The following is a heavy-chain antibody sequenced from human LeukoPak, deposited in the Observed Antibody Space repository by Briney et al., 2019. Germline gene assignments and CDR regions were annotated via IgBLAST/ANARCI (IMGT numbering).Heavy chain of an antibody. CDR3: ARTNYDILTGYFYYYYYYMDV. CDR1: GYSISSGYY. CDR2: IYHSGST. Sequence: SETLSLTCTVSGYSISSGYYWGWIRQPPGKGLEWIGSIYHSGSTYYNPSLKSRVTISLDTSRNQFSLKLSSVTAADTAVYYCARTNYDILTGYFYYYYYYMDVWGKGTTVTISS. V-gene: IGHV4-38-2*02. D-gene: IGHD3-9*01. J-gene: IGHJ6*03.